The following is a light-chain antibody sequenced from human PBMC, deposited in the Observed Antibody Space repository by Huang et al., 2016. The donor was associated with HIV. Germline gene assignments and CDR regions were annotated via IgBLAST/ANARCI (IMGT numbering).Light chain of an antibody. CDR2: AAS. V-gene: IGKV3-15*01. Sequence: ELVMTQSPATLSVSPGERATLSCRASQRVGRNLAWYQQRRGQPPRLLRYAASPMATGIPARFSGSGSGTEFTLTVSSLQSEDFAVYYCQQHNSWPRTFGQGTRV. CDR1: QRVGRN. J-gene: IGKJ1*01. CDR3: QQHNSWPRT.